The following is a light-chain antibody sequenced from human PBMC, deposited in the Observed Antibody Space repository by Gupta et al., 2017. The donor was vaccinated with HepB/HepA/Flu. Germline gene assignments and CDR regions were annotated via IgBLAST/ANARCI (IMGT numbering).Light chain of an antibody. CDR3: QQADSFPIA. CDR2: SA. Sequence: DVHMTQSPSSVSPSVGDRVTITCRASESISNWLAWYQQKPGKAPNLLIYSAQFAKWVPSRFSGSGSGTDFTLTISGLQPEDFATYYCQQADSFPIAFGQGTRLDI. J-gene: IGKJ5*01. V-gene: IGKV1-12*01. CDR1: ESISNW.